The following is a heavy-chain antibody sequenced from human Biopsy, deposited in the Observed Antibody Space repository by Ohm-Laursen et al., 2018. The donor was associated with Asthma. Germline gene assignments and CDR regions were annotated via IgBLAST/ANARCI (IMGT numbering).Heavy chain of an antibody. Sequence: SETLSLTCTASGGSMTPPSHYWDWIRQAPGKGLEGIGYISFEGKTSYNPSLKNRVTISRDTSKNQFSLRLTSVTAADTAVYFCARRITIFGVVQKDHGMDAWGQGTTVIVSS. CDR2: ISFEGKT. V-gene: IGHV4-39*01. J-gene: IGHJ6*02. CDR1: GGSMTPPSHY. CDR3: ARRITIFGVVQKDHGMDA. D-gene: IGHD3-3*01.